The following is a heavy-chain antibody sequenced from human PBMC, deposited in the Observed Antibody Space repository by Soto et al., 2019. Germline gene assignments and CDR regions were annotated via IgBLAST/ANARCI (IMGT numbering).Heavy chain of an antibody. CDR2: IRSKANSYAT. J-gene: IGHJ4*02. CDR3: TRPHMTTVTAEPNFDY. V-gene: IGHV3-73*01. CDR1: GFTFSGSA. D-gene: IGHD4-17*01. Sequence: GGSLRLSCAASGFTFSGSAMHWVRQASGKGLEWVGRIRSKANSYATAYAASVKGRFTISRDDSKNTAYLQMNSLKTEDTAVYYCTRPHMTTVTAEPNFDYWGQGTLVTVSS.